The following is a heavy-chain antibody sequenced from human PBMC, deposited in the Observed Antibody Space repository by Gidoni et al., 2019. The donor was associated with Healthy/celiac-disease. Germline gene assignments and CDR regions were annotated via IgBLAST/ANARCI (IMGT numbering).Heavy chain of an antibody. CDR2: IIPILGIA. CDR3: ATRNYYGSGSYYRGYSGYDLVVEPDY. Sequence: QVQLVQSGAEVKKPGSSVKVSCKASGGTFRSYAISWVRQAPGQGLEWMGRIIPILGIANYAQKFQGRVTITADKSTSTAYMELSSLRSEDTAVYYCATRNYYGSGSYYRGYSGYDLVVEPDYWGQGTLVTVSS. D-gene: IGHD3-10*01. V-gene: IGHV1-69*04. J-gene: IGHJ4*02. CDR1: GGTFRSYA.